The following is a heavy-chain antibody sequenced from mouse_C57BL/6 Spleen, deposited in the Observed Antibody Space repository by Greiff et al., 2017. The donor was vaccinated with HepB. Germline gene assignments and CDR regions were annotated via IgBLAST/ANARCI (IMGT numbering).Heavy chain of an antibody. CDR3: ARRTQTAQATDY. J-gene: IGHJ2*01. CDR2: IDPSDSYT. V-gene: IGHV1-50*01. CDR1: GYTFTSYW. Sequence: VQLQQSGAELVKPGASVKLSCKASGYTFTSYWMQWVKQRPGQGLEWIGEIDPSDSYTNYNQKFKGKATLTVDTSSSTAYMQLSSLTSEDSAVYYCARRTQTAQATDYWGQGTTLTVSS. D-gene: IGHD3-2*02.